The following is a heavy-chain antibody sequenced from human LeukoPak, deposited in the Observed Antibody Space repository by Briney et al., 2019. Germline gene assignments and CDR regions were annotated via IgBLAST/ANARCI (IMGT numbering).Heavy chain of an antibody. CDR1: GGSFSGYY. Sequence: SETLSLTCAVYGGSFSGYYWSWIRQPPGKGLEWIGEINHSGSTNYNPSLKSRVTISVDTSKNQFSLKLSSVTAADTAVYYCARDPGLRYMKYYFDYWGQGTLVTVSS. J-gene: IGHJ4*02. D-gene: IGHD3-9*01. CDR2: INHSGST. CDR3: ARDPGLRYMKYYFDY. V-gene: IGHV4-34*01.